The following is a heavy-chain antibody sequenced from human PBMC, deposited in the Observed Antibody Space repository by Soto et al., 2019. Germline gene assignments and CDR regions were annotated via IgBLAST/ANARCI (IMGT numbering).Heavy chain of an antibody. CDR3: ARDKITGLFYY. D-gene: IGHD2-8*02. Sequence: TSETLSLTCAVSGVSISSGGYSWSWIQQPPGKGLEWIGYIYHSGSTYYNPSLKSRVTISVDRSKNQFSLKLSSVTAADTAVYYCARDKITGLFYYWGQGTLVTVSS. CDR1: GVSISSGGYS. V-gene: IGHV4-30-2*01. J-gene: IGHJ4*02. CDR2: IYHSGST.